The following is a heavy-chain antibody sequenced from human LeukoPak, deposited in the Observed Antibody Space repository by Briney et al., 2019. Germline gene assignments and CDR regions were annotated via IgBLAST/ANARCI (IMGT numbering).Heavy chain of an antibody. CDR1: GFTFSSYG. CDR3: ARVIRHWFDP. Sequence: GGSLRLSCAASGFTFSSYGMHWVRQAPGKGLEWVAVISYDGSNKYYADSVKGRFTISRDNSKNTLYLQMNSLRAEDTAVYYCARVIRHWFDPWGQGTLVTVSS. D-gene: IGHD3-10*01. CDR2: ISYDGSNK. J-gene: IGHJ5*02. V-gene: IGHV3-30*03.